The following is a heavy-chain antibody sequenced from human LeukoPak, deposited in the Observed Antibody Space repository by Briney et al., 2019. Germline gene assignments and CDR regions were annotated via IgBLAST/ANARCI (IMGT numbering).Heavy chain of an antibody. V-gene: IGHV3-30*02. CDR1: GFTFSTYG. CDR2: IRYDGSNK. J-gene: IGHJ4*02. D-gene: IGHD3-3*01. CDR3: AKLSADFWSGYYTGGDYFDY. Sequence: GGSLRLSCAASGFTFSTYGIHWARQAPGKGLEWVAFIRYDGSNKYYADSVKGRFTISRDNSKNTLYLQMNSLRAEDTAVYYCAKLSADFWSGYYTGGDYFDYWGQGSLVTVSS.